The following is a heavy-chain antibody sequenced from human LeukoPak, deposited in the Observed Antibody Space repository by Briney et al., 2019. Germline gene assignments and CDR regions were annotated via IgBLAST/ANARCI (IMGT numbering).Heavy chain of an antibody. J-gene: IGHJ3*02. V-gene: IGHV4-38-2*02. CDR3: ARVPPYRAFEI. D-gene: IGHD3-16*02. CDR2: IYHTGNT. CDR1: HYSISIGYY. Sequence: TSSETLSLTCTVSHYSISIGYYWAWIRQPPGKGLEWIASIYHTGNTYFNPSLRSRVTISVDTSKNQFSLNVTSVTAADTAVYYCARVPPYRAFEIWGQGTMVAVSS.